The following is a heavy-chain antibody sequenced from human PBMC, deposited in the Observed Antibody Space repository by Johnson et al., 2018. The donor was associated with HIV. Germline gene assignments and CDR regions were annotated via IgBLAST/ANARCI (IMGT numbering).Heavy chain of an antibody. Sequence: EVQLVESGGGLVKPGGSLRLSCAASGFTCSDYYMSWIRQAPGKGLEWVSVIYNGGNTYHIDSVKGRFTISRENAKNSLYLQMNSLRAGDTAVYYCARWLQFDDAFDIWGQGTMVTVSS. V-gene: IGHV3-66*01. CDR2: IYNGGNT. J-gene: IGHJ3*02. CDR1: GFTCSDYY. CDR3: ARWLQFDDAFDI. D-gene: IGHD5-24*01.